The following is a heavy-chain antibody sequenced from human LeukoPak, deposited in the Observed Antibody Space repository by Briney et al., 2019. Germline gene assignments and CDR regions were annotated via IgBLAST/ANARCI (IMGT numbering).Heavy chain of an antibody. J-gene: IGHJ4*02. CDR1: GFTFRSYA. V-gene: IGHV3-23*01. D-gene: IGHD3-10*01. CDR2: ISDSGGST. Sequence: GGSLRLCCAASGFTFRSYAMSWVRQAPGKVLGWVSGISDSGGSTYYADSVKCRFTISRDNSKNTLYLQMNSLRAEDTAVYYCAKRIAYGSGSYYFDYWGQGTLVTVSS. CDR3: AKRIAYGSGSYYFDY.